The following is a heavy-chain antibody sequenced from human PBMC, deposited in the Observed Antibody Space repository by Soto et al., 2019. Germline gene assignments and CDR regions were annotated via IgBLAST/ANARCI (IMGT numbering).Heavy chain of an antibody. CDR2: INGDGASL. CDR1: GFIFSSFW. D-gene: IGHD3-10*01. J-gene: IGHJ6*02. Sequence: EVRLEEAGGGFVQPGGSLRVSFSGSGFIFSSFWMHWVRQGPGKGLEWVSRINGDGASLAYADSVKGRFSISRDNVKNTLHLQMNSLGADDTAVYFCAREGSLGLDVWGRGTTVTVSS. CDR3: AREGSLGLDV. V-gene: IGHV3-74*03.